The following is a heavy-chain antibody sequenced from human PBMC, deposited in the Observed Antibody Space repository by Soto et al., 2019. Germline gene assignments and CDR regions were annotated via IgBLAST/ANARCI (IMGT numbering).Heavy chain of an antibody. CDR2: IIPIFGTA. CDR3: AGGILEVKVRTAIRD. D-gene: IGHD2-21*02. CDR1: GGTFSSYA. Sequence: VQLVQYGAEVKQPGSSVKVSCKASGGTFSSYAISWVRQAPGPGLEWMGGIIPIFGTANYAQKFQGRVTITADESTSTAYIELSSLRSENTAVYYCAGGILEVKVRTAIRDWGQGTLVTVSS. J-gene: IGHJ4*02. V-gene: IGHV1-69*01.